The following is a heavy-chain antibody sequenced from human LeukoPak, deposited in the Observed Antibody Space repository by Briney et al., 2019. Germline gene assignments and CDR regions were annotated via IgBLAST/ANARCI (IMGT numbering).Heavy chain of an antibody. CDR2: ISTDSTTI. Sequence: PGGSLRLSCAASGFTFSSYSMNWVRQAPGKGLEWVSYISTDSTTIYYADSAKGRFTISRDSVKKSLYLQMNSLRAEDTAVYYCARAVNLWDITGTMTHYYYMDVWGKGTTVTVPS. D-gene: IGHD1-7*01. CDR1: GFTFSSYS. J-gene: IGHJ6*03. CDR3: ARAVNLWDITGTMTHYYYMDV. V-gene: IGHV3-48*01.